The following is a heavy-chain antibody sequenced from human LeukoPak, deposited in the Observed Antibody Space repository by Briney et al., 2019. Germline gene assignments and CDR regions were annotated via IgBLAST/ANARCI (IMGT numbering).Heavy chain of an antibody. V-gene: IGHV1-69*13. CDR3: ATVGIVGGEAFDI. CDR1: GGTFGSYA. J-gene: IGHJ3*02. CDR2: IIPIFGTA. Sequence: SVKVSCKASGGTFGSYAISWVRQAPGQGLEWMGGIIPIFGTANYAQKFQGRVTITADESTSTAYMELSSLRSEDTAVYYCATVGIVGGEAFDIWGQGTMVTVSS. D-gene: IGHD1-26*01.